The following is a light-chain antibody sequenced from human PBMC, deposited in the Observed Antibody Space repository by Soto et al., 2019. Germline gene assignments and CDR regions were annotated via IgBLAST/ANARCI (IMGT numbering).Light chain of an antibody. V-gene: IGLV2-14*01. J-gene: IGLJ3*02. CDR2: EVS. CDR3: SSYTTSSTWV. CDR1: SSDVGGYNY. Sequence: QPVLTQPASVSGSPGQSITISCTGTSSDVGGYNYVSWFQQHPGKAPKLMLSEVSNRPSGVSNRFSGSKSGNTASLTISGLQAEDEADYYCSSYTTSSTWVFGGGTKVTVL.